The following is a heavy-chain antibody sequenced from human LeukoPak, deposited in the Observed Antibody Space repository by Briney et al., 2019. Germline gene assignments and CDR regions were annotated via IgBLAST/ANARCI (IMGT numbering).Heavy chain of an antibody. Sequence: GGSLRLSCAASGFTFSSYSMNWVRQAPGKGLEWVSSISSSSSYIYYADSVKGRFIISRDNAKNSLYLQMNSLRAEDTAVYYCARGAGPCSSTSCFTNWFDPWGQGTLVTVSS. CDR1: GFTFSSYS. CDR3: ARGAGPCSSTSCFTNWFDP. V-gene: IGHV3-21*01. CDR2: ISSSSSYI. J-gene: IGHJ5*02. D-gene: IGHD2-2*01.